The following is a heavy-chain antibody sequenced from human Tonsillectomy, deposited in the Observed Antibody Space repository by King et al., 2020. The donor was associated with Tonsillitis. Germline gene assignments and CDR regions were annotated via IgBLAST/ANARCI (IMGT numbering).Heavy chain of an antibody. CDR2: ISGSGGST. J-gene: IGHJ6*02. Sequence: QLVQSGGGLVQPGGSLRLSCAASGFTFSSYAMSWVRQAPGKGLEWVSAISGSGGSTYYADSVKGRFTISRDNSKNTLYLQMNSLRAEDTAVYYCAKDLSDYYYYYYGMDVWGQGTTVTVSS. V-gene: IGHV3-23*04. CDR3: AKDLSDYYYYYYGMDV. D-gene: IGHD5-12*01. CDR1: GFTFSSYA.